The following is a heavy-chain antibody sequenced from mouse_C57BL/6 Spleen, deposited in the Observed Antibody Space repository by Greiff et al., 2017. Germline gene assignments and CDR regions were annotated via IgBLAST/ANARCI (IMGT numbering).Heavy chain of an antibody. CDR1: GYSFTSYY. V-gene: IGHV1-66*01. CDR3: AREGGRYFDV. Sequence: QVQLKQSGPELVKPGASVKISCKASGYSFTSYYIHWVKQRPGQGLEWIGWIYPGSGNTKYNEKFKGKATLTADTSSSTAYMQLSSLTSEDSAVYYCAREGGRYFDVWGTGTTVTVSS. J-gene: IGHJ1*03. CDR2: IYPGSGNT. D-gene: IGHD3-3*01.